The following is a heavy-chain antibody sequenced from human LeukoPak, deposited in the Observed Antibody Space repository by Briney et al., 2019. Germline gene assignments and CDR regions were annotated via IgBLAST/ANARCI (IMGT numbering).Heavy chain of an antibody. V-gene: IGHV4-59*01. CDR2: IYYSGST. Sequence: SETLSLTCTVSGGSISSYYWSWIRQPPGKGLEWIGYIYYSGSTNYNPSLKSRVTKSVDTSKNQFSLKLSSVTAADTAVYYCARVRMATITLDYWGQGTLVTVSS. D-gene: IGHD5-24*01. CDR1: GGSISSYY. J-gene: IGHJ4*02. CDR3: ARVRMATITLDY.